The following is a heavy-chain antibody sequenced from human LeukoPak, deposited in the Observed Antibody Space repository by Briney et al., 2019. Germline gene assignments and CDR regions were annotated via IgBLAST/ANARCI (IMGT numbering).Heavy chain of an antibody. Sequence: SETLPLTCTVSGGSISSGDYYWSWIRQPPGKGLEWIGYIYYSGSTYYNPSLKSRVTISVDTSKNQFSLKLSSVTAADTAVYYCARNLVPAAFDYWGQGTLVTVSS. CDR1: GGSISSGDYY. V-gene: IGHV4-30-4*08. CDR3: ARNLVPAAFDY. J-gene: IGHJ4*02. CDR2: IYYSGST. D-gene: IGHD2-2*01.